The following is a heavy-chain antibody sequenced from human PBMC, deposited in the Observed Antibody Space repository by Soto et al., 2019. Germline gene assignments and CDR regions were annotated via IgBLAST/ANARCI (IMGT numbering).Heavy chain of an antibody. CDR3: ARDRVSWYFDL. V-gene: IGHV3-33*01. CDR2: IWYDGSNK. J-gene: IGHJ2*01. D-gene: IGHD7-27*01. Sequence: GGSLRLSCAASGFTFSSYGMHWVRQAPGKGLEWVAVIWYDGSNKYYADSVKGRFTISRDNSKNTLYLQMNSLRAEDTAVYYCARDRVSWYFDLWGRGTLVTVSS. CDR1: GFTFSSYG.